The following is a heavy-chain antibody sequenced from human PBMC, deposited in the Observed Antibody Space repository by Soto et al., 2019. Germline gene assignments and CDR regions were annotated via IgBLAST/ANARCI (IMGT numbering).Heavy chain of an antibody. J-gene: IGHJ3*02. CDR2: IYYSGNT. CDR1: GGSITTGGRY. Sequence: QVRLQEWGPGLVKPSQTLSLKCSVSGGSITTGGRYWSWIRQLPGKGLEWIGDIYYSGNTYYNASLKSRVTISVEAAKIQFSLKLRSVTAAATAVYYCAQALVITGGDGFDIWGQGRLVTVSS. CDR3: AQALVITGGDGFDI. D-gene: IGHD1-1*01. V-gene: IGHV4-31*02.